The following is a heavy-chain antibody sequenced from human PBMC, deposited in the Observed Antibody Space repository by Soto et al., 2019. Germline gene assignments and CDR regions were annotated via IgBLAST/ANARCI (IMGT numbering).Heavy chain of an antibody. CDR2: IDPSDSYT. CDR3: ARRGYCISTSCYDDAFAI. J-gene: IGHJ3*02. CDR1: GYSFTSYW. Sequence: GESLKISCKGSGYSFTSYWISWVRQMPGKGLEWMGRIDPSDSYTNYSPSFQGHVTISADKSISTAYLQWSSLKASDTAMYYCARRGYCISTSCYDDAFAIWGQGTMVTVSS. V-gene: IGHV5-10-1*01. D-gene: IGHD2-2*01.